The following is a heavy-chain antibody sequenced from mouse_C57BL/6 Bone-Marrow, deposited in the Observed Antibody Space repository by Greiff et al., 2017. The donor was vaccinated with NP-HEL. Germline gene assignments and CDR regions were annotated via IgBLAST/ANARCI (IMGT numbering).Heavy chain of an antibody. CDR1: GYAFSSSW. Sequence: QVQLQQSGPELVKPGASVKISCKASGYAFSSSWMNWVKQRPGKGLEWIGRIYPGDGDTNYNGKFKGKATLTADKSSSTAYMQLSSLTSEDSAVYFCARSRDYYGSSYGAWFAYWGQGTLVTVSA. J-gene: IGHJ3*01. D-gene: IGHD1-1*01. CDR2: IYPGDGDT. CDR3: ARSRDYYGSSYGAWFAY. V-gene: IGHV1-82*01.